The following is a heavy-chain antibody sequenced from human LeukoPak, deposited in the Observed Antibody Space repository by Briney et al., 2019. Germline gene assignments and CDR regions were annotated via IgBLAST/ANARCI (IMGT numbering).Heavy chain of an antibody. J-gene: IGHJ4*02. V-gene: IGHV1-18*01. CDR2: ISAYNGNT. Sequence: ASVKVSCKASGYTFTSYGISWVRQAPGQGPEWMGWISAYNGNTNYAQKLQGRVTMTTDTSTSTAYMELRSLRSDDTAVYYCARGDIVVVVAAESGALSDLDYWGQGTLVTVSS. CDR1: GYTFTSYG. D-gene: IGHD2-15*01. CDR3: ARGDIVVVVAAESGALSDLDY.